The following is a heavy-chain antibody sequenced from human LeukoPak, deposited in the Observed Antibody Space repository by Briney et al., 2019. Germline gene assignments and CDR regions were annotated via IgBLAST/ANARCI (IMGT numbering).Heavy chain of an antibody. CDR2: IYYSGTT. D-gene: IGHD7-27*01. Sequence: SETLSLTCTVSGGSISNYYWNWIRQSPGEGLEWIGYIYYSGTTYYNPSLKSRVTISVDTSKNQFSLKLTSLTAADTAVYYCARDRSSWGLDCWGQGTLVTVSS. CDR3: ARDRSSWGLDC. V-gene: IGHV4-59*12. J-gene: IGHJ4*02. CDR1: GGSISNYY.